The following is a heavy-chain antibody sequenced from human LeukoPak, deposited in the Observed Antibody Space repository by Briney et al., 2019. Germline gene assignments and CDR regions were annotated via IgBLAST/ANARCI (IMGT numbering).Heavy chain of an antibody. CDR2: IKQDGSEK. Sequence: PGGSLRLSCAASGFTFSSYWMSWVRQAPGKGLEWVANIKQDGSEKYYVDSVKGRFTISRDNAKNSLYPQMNSLRAEDTAVYYCARDLIVGTTIRYYFDYWGQGTLVTVSS. D-gene: IGHD1-26*01. CDR1: GFTFSSYW. J-gene: IGHJ4*02. CDR3: ARDLIVGTTIRYYFDY. V-gene: IGHV3-7*01.